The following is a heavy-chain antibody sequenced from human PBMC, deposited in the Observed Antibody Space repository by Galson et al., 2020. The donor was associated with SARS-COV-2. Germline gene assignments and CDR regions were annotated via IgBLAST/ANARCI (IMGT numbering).Heavy chain of an antibody. CDR2: VSYSGTT. V-gene: IGHV4-39*07. D-gene: IGHD6-13*01. Sequence: SETLSLTCNVSSGSISSSRYYWGWIRQPPGRGLEWIGSVSYSGTTYYKPSLKSRVTVSVDTSKTQFSLRLNSVTAADTAVYYCAREAGNSWYFDYWAQGTLVTVSS. CDR3: AREAGNSWYFDY. CDR1: SGSISSSRYY. J-gene: IGHJ4*02.